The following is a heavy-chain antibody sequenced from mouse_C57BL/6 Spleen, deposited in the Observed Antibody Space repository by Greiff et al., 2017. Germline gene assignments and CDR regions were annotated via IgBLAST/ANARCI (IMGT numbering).Heavy chain of an antibody. CDR2: INPNNGGT. CDR3: SRGNDY. CDR1: GYTFTDYY. V-gene: IGHV1-26*01. J-gene: IGHJ2*01. D-gene: IGHD2-1*01. Sequence: VQLQQSGPELVKPGASVKISCKASGYTFTDYYMNWVKQSHGKSLEWIGDINPNNGGTSYNQKFKGKATLTVDKSSSTAYMELRSLTSEDSAVYYWSRGNDYWGQGTTLTVSS.